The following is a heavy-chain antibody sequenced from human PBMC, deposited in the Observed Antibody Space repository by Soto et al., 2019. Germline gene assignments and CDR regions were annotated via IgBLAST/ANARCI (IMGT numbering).Heavy chain of an antibody. CDR1: GGSISSGGYY. CDR2: IYYSGST. D-gene: IGHD2-15*01. V-gene: IGHV4-31*03. CDR3: ARGACSGGSCYAENYYYYYMDV. J-gene: IGHJ6*03. Sequence: QVQLQESGPGLVKPSQTLSLTCTVSGGSISSGGYYWSWIRQHPGKGLEWIGYIYYSGSTYYNPSLQSRVTLAVDMSKNQFCLRLSAVTAAYTAVYSCARGACSGGSCYAENYYYYYMDVWGKGTTVTVCS.